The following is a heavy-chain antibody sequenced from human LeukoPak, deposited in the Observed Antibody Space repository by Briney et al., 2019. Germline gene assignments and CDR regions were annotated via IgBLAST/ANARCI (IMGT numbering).Heavy chain of an antibody. D-gene: IGHD5-24*01. J-gene: IGHJ4*02. CDR1: GFTFSSYA. CDR2: ISGSGGST. V-gene: IGHV3-23*01. CDR3: TRDGYNNDY. Sequence: GGSLRLSCAASGFTFSSYAMSWVRQAPGKGLEWVSAISGSGGSTYYADSVKGRFTISRDDSKNTAYLQMNSLKAEDTAVYYCTRDGYNNDYWGQGTLVTVSS.